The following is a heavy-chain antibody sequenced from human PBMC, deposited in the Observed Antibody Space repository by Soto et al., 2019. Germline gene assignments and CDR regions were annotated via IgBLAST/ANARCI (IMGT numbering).Heavy chain of an antibody. CDR1: GGSISSGDYY. CDR2: IYYSGST. J-gene: IGHJ6*02. CDR3: ARDFNIYYYGRGV. V-gene: IGHV4-30-4*01. Sequence: SETLSLTCTVSGGSISSGDYYWRWIRQPPGKGLEWIGYIYYSGSTYYNTSLKSRATISVDTSKQQFSLKLSSVTAADTAVYYCARDFNIYYYGRGVWGQGTAVTASS.